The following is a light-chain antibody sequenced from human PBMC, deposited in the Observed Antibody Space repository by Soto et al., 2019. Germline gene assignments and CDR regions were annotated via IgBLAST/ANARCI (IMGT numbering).Light chain of an antibody. J-gene: IGKJ1*01. Sequence: DIQMTQSPSTLSAFVGDRVTITCRASQSIGSWLAWYQQKPGQAPKLLIYDASSLESGVPSRFSGSGSGTEFTLTISSLQPDDFATYYCQQYDNYWTFGQGTQVDIK. CDR1: QSIGSW. CDR2: DAS. V-gene: IGKV1-5*01. CDR3: QQYDNYWT.